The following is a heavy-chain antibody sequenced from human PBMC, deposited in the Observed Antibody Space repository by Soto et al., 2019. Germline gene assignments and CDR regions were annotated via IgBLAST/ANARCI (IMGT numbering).Heavy chain of an antibody. Sequence: QTLSLTCAISGDSVSSNSAAWNWIRQSPSRGLEWLGRTYYRSKWYNDYAVSVKSRININPDTSKNQISLQLNTVTPEDTAVFYCAREGSSTRPRGYSYGYFDYWGQGTLVTVSS. CDR3: AREGSSTRPRGYSYGYFDY. V-gene: IGHV6-1*01. J-gene: IGHJ4*02. CDR2: TYYRSKWYN. D-gene: IGHD5-18*01. CDR1: GDSVSSNSAA.